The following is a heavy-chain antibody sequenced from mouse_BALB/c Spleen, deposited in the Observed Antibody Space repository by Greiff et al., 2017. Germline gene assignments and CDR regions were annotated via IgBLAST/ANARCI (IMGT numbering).Heavy chain of an antibody. D-gene: IGHD4-1*01. V-gene: IGHV3-2*02. J-gene: IGHJ4*01. CDR2: ISYSGST. CDR1: GYSITSDYA. Sequence: EVKLMESGPGLVKPSQSLSLTCTVTGYSITSDYAWNWIRQFPGNKLEWMGYISYSGSTSYNPSLKSRISITRDTSKNQFFLQLNSVTTEDTATYYCARKNWSYAMDYWGQGTSVTVSS. CDR3: ARKNWSYAMDY.